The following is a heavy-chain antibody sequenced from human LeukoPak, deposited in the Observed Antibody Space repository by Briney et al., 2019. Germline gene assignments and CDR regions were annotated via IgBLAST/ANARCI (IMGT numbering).Heavy chain of an antibody. V-gene: IGHV3-30-3*01. D-gene: IGHD2-15*01. Sequence: GRSLRLSCAASGFTFSSYAMHWVRQAPGKRLEWVAVISYDGSNKYYADSVKGRFTISRDNSKNTLYLQMNSLRAEDTAVYYCARDRYCSGGSCYFDWFDPWGQGTLVTVSS. CDR1: GFTFSSYA. J-gene: IGHJ5*02. CDR3: ARDRYCSGGSCYFDWFDP. CDR2: ISYDGSNK.